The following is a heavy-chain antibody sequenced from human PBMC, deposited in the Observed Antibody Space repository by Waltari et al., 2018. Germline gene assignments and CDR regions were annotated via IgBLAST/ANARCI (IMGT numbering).Heavy chain of an antibody. J-gene: IGHJ4*02. D-gene: IGHD3-22*01. Sequence: QVQLQESGPGLVKPSQTLSLTCTVSGGSISSGSYYWSWIRQPAGKGLEWIGRIYTSGSTNYNPSLKSRVTISVDTSKNQFSLKLSSVTAADTAVYYCARGGKTMTTNYFDYWGQGTLVTVSS. V-gene: IGHV4-61*02. CDR3: ARGGKTMTTNYFDY. CDR2: IYTSGST. CDR1: GGSISSGSYY.